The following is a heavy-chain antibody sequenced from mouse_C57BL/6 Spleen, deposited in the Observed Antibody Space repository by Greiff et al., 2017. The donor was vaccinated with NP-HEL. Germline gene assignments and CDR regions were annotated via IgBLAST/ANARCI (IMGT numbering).Heavy chain of an antibody. D-gene: IGHD2-4*01. J-gene: IGHJ3*01. Sequence: EVQGVESGGGLVKPGGSLKLSCAASGFTFSDYGMHWVRQAPEKGLEWVAYISSGSSTIYYADTVKGRFTISRDNAKNTLFLQMTSLRSEDTAMYYCARDYDEGVWFAYWGQGTLVTVSA. CDR1: GFTFSDYG. V-gene: IGHV5-17*01. CDR2: ISSGSSTI. CDR3: ARDYDEGVWFAY.